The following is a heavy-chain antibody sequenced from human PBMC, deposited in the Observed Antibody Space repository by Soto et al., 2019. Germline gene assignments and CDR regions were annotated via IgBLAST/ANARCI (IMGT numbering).Heavy chain of an antibody. Sequence: ASVKVSCKASGYTFTGYYMHWVRQAPGQGLEWMGWINPNSGGTNYAQKFQGWVTMSRDTSISTAYMELSRLRSDDTAVYYCARGPNAVLGFGELPGYFYYCGQGTFVPGSS. CDR3: ARGPNAVLGFGELPGYFYY. V-gene: IGHV1-2*04. D-gene: IGHD3-10*01. CDR1: GYTFTGYY. CDR2: INPNSGGT. J-gene: IGHJ4*02.